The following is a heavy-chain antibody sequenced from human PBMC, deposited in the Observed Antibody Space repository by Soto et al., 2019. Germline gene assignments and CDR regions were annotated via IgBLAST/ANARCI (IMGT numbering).Heavy chain of an antibody. V-gene: IGHV1-18*01. CDR1: GYSFTGFG. J-gene: IGHJ6*03. Sequence: QVQLVQSGGEVKKPGASVRVSCKASGYSFTGFGINWVRQASGQGLEWMGWINPYTGHTNYAQKLQDRVIMTTDASTSTAYLNLRTLRSDDTALYFCARGQSPVAGIYFYMDVWGRGTTVIVAS. CDR3: ARGQSPVAGIYFYMDV. CDR2: INPYTGHT. D-gene: IGHD6-19*01.